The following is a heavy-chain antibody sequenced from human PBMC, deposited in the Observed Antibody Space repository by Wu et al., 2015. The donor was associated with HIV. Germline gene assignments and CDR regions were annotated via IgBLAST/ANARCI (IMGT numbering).Heavy chain of an antibody. CDR3: ASGIAVAASRGYYYYGMDV. V-gene: IGHV1-46*01. CDR2: INPSGGST. D-gene: IGHD6-19*01. Sequence: QVQLVQSGAEVKKPGASVKVSCKASGYTFTSYYMHWVRQAPGQGLEWMGIINPSGGSTSYAQKFQGRVTMTRDTSTSTVYMELSSLRSEDTAVYYCASGIAVAASRGYYYYGMDVWGQGTTVTGLL. CDR1: GYTFTSYY. J-gene: IGHJ6*02.